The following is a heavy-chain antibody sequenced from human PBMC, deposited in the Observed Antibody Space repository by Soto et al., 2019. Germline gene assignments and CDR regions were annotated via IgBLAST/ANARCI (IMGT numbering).Heavy chain of an antibody. CDR1: GFTFRDYY. V-gene: IGHV3-11*01. CDR2: ISSSGDTI. J-gene: IGHJ4*02. D-gene: IGHD2-15*01. CDR3: ARVGGYFDV. Sequence: QVQLVEAGGGLVKPGGSLRLSCAASGFTFRDYYMTWIRQAPGRGLEWISYISSSGDTIYYADSVKGRFTISRDNAKHSLFLQVDSLSDDDTARYYWARVGGYFDVWGQGTLVTVSS.